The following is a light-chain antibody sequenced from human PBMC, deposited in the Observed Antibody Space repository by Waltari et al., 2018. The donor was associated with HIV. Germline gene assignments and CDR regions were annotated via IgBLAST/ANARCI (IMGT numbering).Light chain of an antibody. J-gene: IGKJ1*01. CDR2: GAS. CDR1: QSVSSSY. V-gene: IGKV3-20*01. CDR3: QQYGSSPRE. Sequence: EIVLTQSPGTLSLSPGERATLPCRASQSVSSSYLAWYQQKPGQAPRLLIYGASSRATGIPDRFSGSGSGTDFTLTISRLEPEDFAVYYCQQYGSSPREFGQGTKVEIK.